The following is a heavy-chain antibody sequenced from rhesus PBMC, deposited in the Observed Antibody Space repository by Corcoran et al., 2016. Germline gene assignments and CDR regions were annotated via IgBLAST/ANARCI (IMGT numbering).Heavy chain of an antibody. CDR2: ISGSSGSP. D-gene: IGHD3-16*01. V-gene: IGHV4-65*01. CDR3: ARDLTSGSYYFDY. J-gene: IGHJ4*01. CDR1: GGSVSSRNW. Sequence: QVQLQESGPGLVKPSETLSLTCSVSGGSVSSRNWWSWISQPPGKGREWIGYISGSSGSPSYNPSLKSRVTISTDTSKNQFSLKLSSVTAADTAVYYCARDLTSGSYYFDYWGQGVLVTVSS.